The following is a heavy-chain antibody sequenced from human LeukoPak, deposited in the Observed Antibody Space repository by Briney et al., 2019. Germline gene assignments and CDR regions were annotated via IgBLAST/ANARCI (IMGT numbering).Heavy chain of an antibody. J-gene: IGHJ4*02. V-gene: IGHV4-34*01. Sequence: PSETLSLTCAVYGGSFSGYYWSWIRQSPGKGLEWIGEINHSGSTNYNPSLKSRVTISVDTSKNQFSLKLSSVTAADTAVYYCARAGFGLAPLRGTPFDYWGQGTLVTVSS. D-gene: IGHD3-10*01. CDR3: ARAGFGLAPLRGTPFDY. CDR2: INHSGST. CDR1: GGSFSGYY.